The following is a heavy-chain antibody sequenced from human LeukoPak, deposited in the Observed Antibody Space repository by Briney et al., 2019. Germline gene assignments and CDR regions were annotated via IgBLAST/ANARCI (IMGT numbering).Heavy chain of an antibody. Sequence: AASVKVSCKASGGTFSSYAISWVRQAPGQGLEWMGGIIPIFGTANYAQKFQGRVTITADKSTSTAYMELSSLRSEDTAVYYCARKAPNDSSGYYYRGQFDPWGQGTLVTVSS. V-gene: IGHV1-69*06. D-gene: IGHD3-22*01. CDR3: ARKAPNDSSGYYYRGQFDP. CDR2: IIPIFGTA. CDR1: GGTFSSYA. J-gene: IGHJ5*02.